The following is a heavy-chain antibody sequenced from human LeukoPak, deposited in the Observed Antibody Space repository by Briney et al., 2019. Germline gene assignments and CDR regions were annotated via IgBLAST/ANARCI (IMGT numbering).Heavy chain of an antibody. D-gene: IGHD4-17*01. J-gene: IGHJ4*02. V-gene: IGHV3-30*02. CDR1: GFTFSRYG. CDR2: IRYDGSNK. Sequence: GGSLRLSCAASGFTFSRYGMHWVSQAPGKWLEWVAFIRYDGSNKYYADSVKGRFTISRDNSKNTLYLQMNSLRAEDTAVYYCAGEGYGDYDGDYWGQGTLVTVSS. CDR3: AGEGYGDYDGDY.